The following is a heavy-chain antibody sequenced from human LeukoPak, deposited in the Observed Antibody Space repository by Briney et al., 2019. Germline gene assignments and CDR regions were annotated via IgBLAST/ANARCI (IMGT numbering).Heavy chain of an antibody. CDR1: GDIFSTYY. CDR3: ARNWEL. J-gene: IGHJ4*02. Sequence: ASVNVSCKVSGDIFSTYYIQWVRQAPGGRLEWVGWINTDIGGTHSAPKFHGRVSITTDTSISTAYLELSRLTAYDTAMDYCARNWELWGQGTLVTVSS. V-gene: IGHV1-2*02. D-gene: IGHD3-10*01. CDR2: INTDIGGT.